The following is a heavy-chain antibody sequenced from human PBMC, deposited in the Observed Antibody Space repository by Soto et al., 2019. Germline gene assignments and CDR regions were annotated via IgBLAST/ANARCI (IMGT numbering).Heavy chain of an antibody. Sequence: TVKVSCKASGVSFSSYAISWVRQSPGQGLEWMGGIIPIFGTANYAQKFQGRVTITADKSTSTAYMELSSLRSEDTAVYYCARMGIAASLAYFDYWGQGTLVTVSS. CDR2: IIPIFGTA. D-gene: IGHD6-6*01. V-gene: IGHV1-69*06. CDR1: GVSFSSYA. J-gene: IGHJ4*02. CDR3: ARMGIAASLAYFDY.